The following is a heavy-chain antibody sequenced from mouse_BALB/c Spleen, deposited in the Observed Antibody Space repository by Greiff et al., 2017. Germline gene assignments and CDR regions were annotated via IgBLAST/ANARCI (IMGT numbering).Heavy chain of an antibody. CDR2: ISSGGSYT. CDR1: GFTFSSYA. J-gene: IGHJ2*01. Sequence: EVKVVESGGGLVKPGGSLKLSCAASGFTFSSYAMSWVRQSPEKRLEWVAEISSGGSYTYYPDTVTGRFTISRDNAKNTLYLEMSSLRSEDTAMYYCARDGRGYFDYWGQGTTLTVSS. V-gene: IGHV5-9-4*01. D-gene: IGHD3-1*01. CDR3: ARDGRGYFDY.